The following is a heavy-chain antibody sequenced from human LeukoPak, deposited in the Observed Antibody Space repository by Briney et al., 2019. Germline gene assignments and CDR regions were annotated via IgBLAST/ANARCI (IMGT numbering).Heavy chain of an antibody. Sequence: PSETLSLTCTVSGGSISSYYWSWIRQPPGKGLEWIGYIYYSGSTNYNPSLKSRVTISVDTSKNQFSLKLSSVTAADTAVYYCASWSIGWGSYRPFDYWGQGTLVTVSS. CDR3: ASWSIGWGSYRPFDY. J-gene: IGHJ4*02. D-gene: IGHD3-16*02. CDR1: GGSISSYY. CDR2: IYYSGST. V-gene: IGHV4-59*01.